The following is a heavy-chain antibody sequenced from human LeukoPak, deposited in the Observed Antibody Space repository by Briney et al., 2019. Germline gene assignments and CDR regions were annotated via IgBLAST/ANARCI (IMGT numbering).Heavy chain of an antibody. V-gene: IGHV3-7*03. D-gene: IGHD1-14*01. CDR2: IKQDGSEK. CDR3: ATSRTSDY. J-gene: IGHJ4*02. Sequence: PGGSLRLSCAASGFTFSSYWMSWVRQAPGKGLEWVAIIKQDGSEKYYVDSVKGRFTISRDNAEKSLYLQMNGLRAADTAVYYCATSRTSDYWGQGTLVTVSS. CDR1: GFTFSSYW.